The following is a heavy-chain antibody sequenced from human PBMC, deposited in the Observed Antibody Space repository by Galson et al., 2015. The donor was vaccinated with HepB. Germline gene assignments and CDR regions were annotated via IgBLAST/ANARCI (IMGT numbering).Heavy chain of an antibody. J-gene: IGHJ4*02. D-gene: IGHD2-21*02. CDR1: GYTFTDHT. CDR2: FAAADGNL. CDR3: ARGYGDSWSLDS. V-gene: IGHV1-3*01. Sequence: SVKVSCKVSGYTFTDHTIHWVRQAPGQILEWMGWFAAADGNLRLSQRFQDRITFTADTSANTSYIEVRSLRSEDSGVYYCARGYGDSWSLDSWGQGTLVTVSS.